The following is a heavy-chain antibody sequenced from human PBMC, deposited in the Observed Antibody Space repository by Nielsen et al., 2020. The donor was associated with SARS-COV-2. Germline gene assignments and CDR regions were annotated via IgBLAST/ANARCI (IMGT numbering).Heavy chain of an antibody. CDR2: INTNTGNP. D-gene: IGHD3-16*01. Sequence: WVRQAPGQGLEWMGWINTNTGNPTYAQGFTGRSVFSLDTSVSTAYLQISSLKAEDTAVYYYARLADYEYVWGSFADDAFDIWGQGTMVTVSS. V-gene: IGHV7-4-1*02. CDR3: ARLADYEYVWGSFADDAFDI. J-gene: IGHJ3*02.